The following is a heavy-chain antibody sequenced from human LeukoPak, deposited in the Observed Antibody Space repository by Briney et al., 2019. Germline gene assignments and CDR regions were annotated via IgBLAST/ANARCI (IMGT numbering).Heavy chain of an antibody. D-gene: IGHD3-22*01. CDR3: ARGELGYDSSGYYYYYYYYYMDV. V-gene: IGHV1-8*03. Sequence: ASVKVSCKASGYTFTSYDINWVRQATGQGLEWMGWMNPNSGNTGYAQKFQGRVTITRNTSISTAYMELSSLRSEDTAVYYCARGELGYDSSGYYYYYYYYYMDVWGKGTTVTVSS. J-gene: IGHJ6*03. CDR1: GYTFTSYD. CDR2: MNPNSGNT.